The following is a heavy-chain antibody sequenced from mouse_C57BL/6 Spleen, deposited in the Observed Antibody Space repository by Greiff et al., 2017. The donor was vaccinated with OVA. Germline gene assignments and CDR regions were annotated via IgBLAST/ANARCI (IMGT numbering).Heavy chain of an antibody. CDR2: IDPSDSYT. CDR3: AKRGVYYDYGYAMDY. Sequence: QVQLQQPGAELVRPGTSVKLSCKASGYTFTSYWMHWVKQRPGQGLEWIGVIDPSDSYTNYNQKFKGKATLTVDTSSSTAYMQLSSLTSEDSAVYYCAKRGVYYDYGYAMDYWGQGTSVTVSS. CDR1: GYTFTSYW. J-gene: IGHJ4*01. V-gene: IGHV1-59*01. D-gene: IGHD2-4*01.